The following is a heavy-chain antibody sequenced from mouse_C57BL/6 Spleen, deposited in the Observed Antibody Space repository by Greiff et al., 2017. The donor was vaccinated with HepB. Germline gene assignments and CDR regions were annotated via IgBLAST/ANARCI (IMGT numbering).Heavy chain of an antibody. CDR2: ISYDGSN. J-gene: IGHJ4*01. CDR3: AREGGDYDGYYYAMDY. D-gene: IGHD2-4*01. Sequence: EVKLVESGPGLVKPSQSLSLTCSVTGYSITSGYYWNWIRQFPGNKLEWMGYISYDGSNNYNPSLKNRISITRDTSKNQFFLKLNSVTTEDTATYYCAREGGDYDGYYYAMDYWGQGTSVTVSS. CDR1: GYSITSGYY. V-gene: IGHV3-6*01.